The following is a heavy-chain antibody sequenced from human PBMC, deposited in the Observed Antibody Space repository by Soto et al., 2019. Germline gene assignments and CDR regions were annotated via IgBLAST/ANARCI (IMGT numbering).Heavy chain of an antibody. CDR3: ARLLVRGVPRYGSDV. Sequence: QVQLQESGPGLVKPSQTLSLTCTVSGGSISSGGYYWSWIRQHPGKGLEWIGYIYYSGSNYYNPSLKSRVTISVDTSKNQFSLKLSSVTVADTAVYYCARLLVRGVPRYGSDVWGQGTTVTVSS. J-gene: IGHJ6*02. D-gene: IGHD3-10*01. V-gene: IGHV4-31*03. CDR1: GGSISSGGYY. CDR2: IYYSGSN.